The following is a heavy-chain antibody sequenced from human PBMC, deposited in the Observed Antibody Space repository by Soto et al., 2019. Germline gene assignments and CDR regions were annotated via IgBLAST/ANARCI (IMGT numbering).Heavy chain of an antibody. CDR1: GGSISSISYY. Sequence: SETLSLTCTVSGGSISSISYYWGWIRQPPGKGLEWIGSIYYSGSTYYNPSLKSRVTISVDTSKNQFSLKLSSVTAADTAVYYCARQYCSSTSCLGYDCWGQGTLVTVSS. D-gene: IGHD2-2*01. CDR3: ARQYCSSTSCLGYDC. CDR2: IYYSGST. J-gene: IGHJ4*02. V-gene: IGHV4-39*01.